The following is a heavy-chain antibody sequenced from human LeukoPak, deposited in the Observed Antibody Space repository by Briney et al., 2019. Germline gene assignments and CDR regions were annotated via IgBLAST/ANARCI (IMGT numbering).Heavy chain of an antibody. D-gene: IGHD4-23*01. V-gene: IGHV1-24*01. Sequence: GASVKVSCKASGYTFTSYGISWVRQAPGKGLEWMGGFDPEDGETIYAQKFQGRVTMTEDTSTDTAYMELSSLRSEDTAVYYCATDPKVVTLVDYGMDVWGQGTTVTVSS. J-gene: IGHJ6*02. CDR1: GYTFTSYG. CDR3: ATDPKVVTLVDYGMDV. CDR2: FDPEDGET.